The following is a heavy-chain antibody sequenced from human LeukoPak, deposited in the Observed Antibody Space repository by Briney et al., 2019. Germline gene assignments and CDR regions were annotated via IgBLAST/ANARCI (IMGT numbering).Heavy chain of an antibody. CDR3: ARGAFCSSASCFGRNYSYHYYMDV. CDR2: IYHSGST. D-gene: IGHD2-2*01. V-gene: IGHV4-4*02. Sequence: SGTLSLTCAVSGGSISSSNWWSWVRQPPGKGLEWIGEIYHSGSTNYNPSLKSRVTISVDKSKNQFSLKLSSVTAADTAVYYCARGAFCSSASCFGRNYSYHYYMDVWGKGTALTVSS. CDR1: GGSISSSNW. J-gene: IGHJ6*03.